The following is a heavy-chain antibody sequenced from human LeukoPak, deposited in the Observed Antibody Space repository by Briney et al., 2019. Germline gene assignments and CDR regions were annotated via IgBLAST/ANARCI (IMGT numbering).Heavy chain of an antibody. J-gene: IGHJ6*02. Sequence: ASVKVSCKASGYTFTGYYMHWVRQAPGQGLEWMGWINPNSGGTNYAQKFQGRVTMTRDTSISTAYMELSRLRSDDTAVYYCARDWGDGYIKPDYGMDVWGQGTTVTVSS. V-gene: IGHV1-2*02. CDR1: GYTFTGYY. CDR2: INPNSGGT. D-gene: IGHD5-12*01. CDR3: ARDWGDGYIKPDYGMDV.